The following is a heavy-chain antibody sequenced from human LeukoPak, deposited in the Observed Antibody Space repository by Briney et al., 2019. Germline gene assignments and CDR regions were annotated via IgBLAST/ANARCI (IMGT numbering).Heavy chain of an antibody. J-gene: IGHJ4*02. CDR3: ARENYADSGGVDS. CDR1: GFTFSSYW. V-gene: IGHV3-7*01. CDR2: IKQDGSEK. D-gene: IGHD4-17*01. Sequence: GGSLRLSCAASGFTFSSYWMSWVRQAPGKGLEWVANIKQDGSEKYYVDSVKGRFTISRDNAKNSLYLQMNSLRAEDTAVYYCARENYADSGGVDSWGQGTLVTVSS.